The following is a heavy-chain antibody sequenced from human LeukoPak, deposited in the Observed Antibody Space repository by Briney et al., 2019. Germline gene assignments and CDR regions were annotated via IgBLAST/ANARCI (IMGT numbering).Heavy chain of an antibody. J-gene: IGHJ6*04. CDR1: GFTFSDHY. V-gene: IGHV3-11*06. CDR3: GRGHFGLDV. Sequence: GGSLRLSCAASGFTFSDHYMTWIRQAPGKGLEWVSYITNSGRDADYSDSVRGRFTTSRDNAKNSLYLQMNSLRPEDTAIYYCGRGHFGLDVWGKGTTATVTS. CDR2: ITNSGRDA.